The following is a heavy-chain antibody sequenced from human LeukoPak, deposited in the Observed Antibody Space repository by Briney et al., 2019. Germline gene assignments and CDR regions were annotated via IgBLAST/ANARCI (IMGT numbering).Heavy chain of an antibody. D-gene: IGHD3/OR15-3a*01. J-gene: IGHJ6*02. CDR2: IYTSGST. CDR3: ARSLDYLYGMDV. Sequence: SETLSLTCTVSGGSISSSSYYWSWIRQPAGTGLEWIGRIYTSGSTNYNPSLKSRVTISVDTSKNQFSLKLSSVTAADTAVYYCARSLDYLYGMDVWGQGTTVTVSS. CDR1: GGSISSSSYY. V-gene: IGHV4-61*02.